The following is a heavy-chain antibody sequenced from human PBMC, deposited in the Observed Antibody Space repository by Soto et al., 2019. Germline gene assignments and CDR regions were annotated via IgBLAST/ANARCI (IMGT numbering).Heavy chain of an antibody. CDR1: AGSFSHYY. CDR3: ARGGSSDWQVALDI. J-gene: IGHJ3*02. CDR2: IKHSGSS. V-gene: IGHV4-34*01. D-gene: IGHD6-19*01. Sequence: PWETLSLTCAVYAGSFSHYYWNWIRQSPGKGLEWIGKIKHSGSSNYNPSLRSRVSISVDMSKNQFSLRLTSVTAADTAVYYCARGGSSDWQVALDIWGQGTMVTVSS.